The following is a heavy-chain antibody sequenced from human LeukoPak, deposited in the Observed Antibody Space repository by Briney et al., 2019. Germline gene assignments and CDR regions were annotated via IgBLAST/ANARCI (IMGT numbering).Heavy chain of an antibody. CDR2: LSASGFNT. Sequence: GGSQRLSCAASGFIFSTYAMTWLRQAPGKGLEWVSALSASGFNTYYADSVKGRFTISRDNFKNMLYLQMNSLRAEDTAVYYCAQISVDTSRNRWSDFDSWGRGILVTVSS. V-gene: IGHV3-23*01. CDR3: AQISVDTSRNRWSDFDS. CDR1: GFIFSTYA. D-gene: IGHD5-18*01. J-gene: IGHJ4*02.